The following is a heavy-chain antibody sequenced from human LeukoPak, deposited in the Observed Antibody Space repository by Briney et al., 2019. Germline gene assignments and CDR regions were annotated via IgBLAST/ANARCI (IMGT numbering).Heavy chain of an antibody. J-gene: IGHJ3*02. V-gene: IGHV3-9*03. D-gene: IGHD6-13*01. CDR1: GFTFDDYA. Sequence: GGSLRLSCAASGFTFDDYAMHWVRQAPGKGLEWVSGISWNSGSIGYADSVKGRFTISRDNAKNSLYLQMNSLRAEDMALYYCAKDLSSSRFQAFDIWGQGTMVTVSS. CDR2: ISWNSGSI. CDR3: AKDLSSSRFQAFDI.